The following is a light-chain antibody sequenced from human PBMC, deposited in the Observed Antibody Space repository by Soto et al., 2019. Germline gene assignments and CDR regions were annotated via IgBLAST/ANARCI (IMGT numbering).Light chain of an antibody. CDR1: HSVGSN. Sequence: VMTQSPTTLSVSPGERATLSCRASHSVGSNLAWYQQNPGQAPRLLIYGASTRATGVPARFSGSGSATQFTLTISSLQTEEFGFYDCKQYKQWPVAFGGGTKVEIK. V-gene: IGKV3-15*01. CDR2: GAS. CDR3: KQYKQWPVA. J-gene: IGKJ4*01.